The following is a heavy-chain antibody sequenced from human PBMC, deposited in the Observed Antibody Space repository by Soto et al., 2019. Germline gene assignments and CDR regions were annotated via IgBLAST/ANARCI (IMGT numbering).Heavy chain of an antibody. Sequence: QVQLVESGGGVVQPGRSLRLSCAASGFTFSTYAMHWVRQAPGKGLEWVAVISYDGSNKYYADSVKGRFTISRDNSKNTLYLQMNSLRAEDTAVYYCAREVDSGYDPKTYYYYGMDVWGQGTTLTVSS. CDR1: GFTFSTYA. V-gene: IGHV3-30-3*01. CDR2: ISYDGSNK. J-gene: IGHJ6*02. D-gene: IGHD5-12*01. CDR3: AREVDSGYDPKTYYYYGMDV.